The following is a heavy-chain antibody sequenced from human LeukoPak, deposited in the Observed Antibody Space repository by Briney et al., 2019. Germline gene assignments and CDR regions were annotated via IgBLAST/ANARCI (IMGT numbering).Heavy chain of an antibody. CDR3: ARDYSNYAVYNWFDP. D-gene: IGHD4-11*01. CDR1: GGSISSYY. V-gene: IGHV4-4*07. CDR2: IYTSGST. J-gene: IGHJ5*02. Sequence: PSETLSLTCTVSGGSISSYYWSWIRQPAGKGLEWIGRIYTSGSTNYNPSLKSRVTMSVDTSKNQFSLKLSSVTAADTAVYYRARDYSNYAVYNWFDPWGQGTLVTVSS.